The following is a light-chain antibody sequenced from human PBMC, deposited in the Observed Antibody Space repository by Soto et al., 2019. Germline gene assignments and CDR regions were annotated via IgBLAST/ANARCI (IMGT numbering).Light chain of an antibody. J-gene: IGLJ2*01. CDR1: SSDVGGYNY. V-gene: IGLV2-14*01. Sequence: QSALTQPASVSGSPGQSITISCTGTSSDVGGYNYVSWYQQHPGKAPKLMIYDVSNRPSGVSNRFSGSKSGNTASLTISGLQAXDEADYYCSSYTSSSTLFGGGTKLTVL. CDR2: DVS. CDR3: SSYTSSSTL.